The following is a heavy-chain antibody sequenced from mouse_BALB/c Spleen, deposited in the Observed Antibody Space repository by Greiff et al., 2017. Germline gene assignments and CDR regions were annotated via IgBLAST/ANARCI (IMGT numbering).Heavy chain of an antibody. J-gene: IGHJ3*01. CDR1: GFNIKDTY. V-gene: IGHV14-3*02. CDR2: IDPANGNT. Sequence: EVQLQQSGAELVKPGASVKLSCTASGFNIKDTYMHWVKQRPEQGLEWIGRIDPANGNTKYDPKFQGKATITADTSSNTAYLQLSSLTSEDTAVYYYTRPLYDYDDPAWFAYWGQGTLVTVSA. D-gene: IGHD2-4*01. CDR3: TRPLYDYDDPAWFAY.